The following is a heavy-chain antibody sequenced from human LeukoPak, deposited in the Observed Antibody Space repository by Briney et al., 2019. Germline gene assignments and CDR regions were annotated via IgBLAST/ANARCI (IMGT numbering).Heavy chain of an antibody. V-gene: IGHV3-30-3*01. J-gene: IGHJ4*02. CDR1: GFTFSSYA. CDR3: ATPKGGSGSHRAPLEY. CDR2: ISDDGSNE. Sequence: GGSLRLSCAASGFTFSSYAMHWVRQAPGKGLEWVAIISDDGSNEYYADSVKGRFTISRDNSRNTLYLQMNSLRAEDTAVYYCATPKGGSGSHRAPLEYWGQGTLVTVST. D-gene: IGHD3-10*01.